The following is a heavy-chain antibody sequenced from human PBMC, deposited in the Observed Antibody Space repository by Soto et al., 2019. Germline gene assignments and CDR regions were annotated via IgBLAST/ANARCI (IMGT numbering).Heavy chain of an antibody. CDR2: FHYTGSS. V-gene: IGHV4-31*03. CDR1: GGTISSGDYY. CDR3: ARYSPPKKSYDSNPGWFDP. J-gene: IGHJ5*02. Sequence: SSETLSLTCTVSGGTISSGDYYWSWIRQHPGKGLEWIGHFHYTGSSYYNPSLKSRVTISADTSRNQFSLSLSSVTAADTAIYFCARYSPPKKSYDSNPGWFDPWGQGTLVTVS. D-gene: IGHD3-22*01.